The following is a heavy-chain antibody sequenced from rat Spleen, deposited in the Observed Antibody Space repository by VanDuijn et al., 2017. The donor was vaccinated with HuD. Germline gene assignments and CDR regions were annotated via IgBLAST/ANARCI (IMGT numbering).Heavy chain of an antibody. CDR3: ANYRY. J-gene: IGHJ2*01. D-gene: IGHD1-4*01. Sequence: QVQLKESGPGLVQPSQTLSLTCTVSGFSLTSDGVSWVRQPPGKGLEWIAAVSSGGNTYYDSTLKSRLSVSRDTSKSQVFLKVNSLQSDDTAMYFCANYRYWGQGVMVTVSS. V-gene: IGHV2S12*01. CDR1: GFSLTSDG. CDR2: VSSGGNT.